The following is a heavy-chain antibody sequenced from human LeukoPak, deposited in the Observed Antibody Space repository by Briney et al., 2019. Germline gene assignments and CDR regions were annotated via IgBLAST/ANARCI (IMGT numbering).Heavy chain of an antibody. CDR1: GFTFDDYA. D-gene: IGHD2-21*02. J-gene: IGHJ4*02. Sequence: GGSLRLSCAASGFTFDDYAMHWVRQAPGKGLEWVSGISWNSGSIGYADSVKGRFTISRDNAKNSLYLQMNSLRAEDTAVYYCAREIVVVTAIDYWGQGTLVTVSS. V-gene: IGHV3-9*01. CDR3: AREIVVVTAIDY. CDR2: ISWNSGSI.